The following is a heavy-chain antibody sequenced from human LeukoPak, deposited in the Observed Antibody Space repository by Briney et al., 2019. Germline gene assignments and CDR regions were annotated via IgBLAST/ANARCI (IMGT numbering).Heavy chain of an antibody. V-gene: IGHV1-69-2*01. CDR2: VDPEDGET. CDR3: ATVDTAMVNGVDY. Sequence: GASVKVSCKVSGYTFTDYYVHWVQQAPGKGLEWMGLVDPEDGETIYAEKFQGRVTITADTSTDTAYMELSSLGSEDTAVYYCATVDTAMVNGVDYWGQGTLVTVSS. CDR1: GYTFTDYY. D-gene: IGHD5-18*01. J-gene: IGHJ4*02.